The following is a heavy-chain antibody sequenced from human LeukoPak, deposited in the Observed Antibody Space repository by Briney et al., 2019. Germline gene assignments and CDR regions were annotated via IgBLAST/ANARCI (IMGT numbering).Heavy chain of an antibody. CDR1: GGSISSYY. Sequence: SETLSLTCTVSGGSISSYYWSWIRQPSGKGLEWIGYIYYSGTTNYNPSLKSRVTISVDTSKNQFSLKLSSVTAADTAVYYCARGYLVYYYYGMDVWGQGTTVTVSS. J-gene: IGHJ6*02. V-gene: IGHV4-59*12. CDR2: IYYSGTT. D-gene: IGHD1-26*01. CDR3: ARGYLVYYYYGMDV.